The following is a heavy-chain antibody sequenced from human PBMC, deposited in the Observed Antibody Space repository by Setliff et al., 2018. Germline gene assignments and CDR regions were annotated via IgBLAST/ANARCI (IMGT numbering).Heavy chain of an antibody. CDR2: ISAHTGNT. Sequence: ASVKVSCKTSGYSFTDYGIAWVRQAPGQGLEWMGWISAHTGNTYSGQKLHDRLTLTTDTSTNTAYMELRSLGSDDTAVYYCARINFYVSSGHYYAPDYWGQGTLVTV. CDR3: ARINFYVSSGHYYAPDY. CDR1: GYSFTDYG. J-gene: IGHJ4*02. V-gene: IGHV1-18*01. D-gene: IGHD3-22*01.